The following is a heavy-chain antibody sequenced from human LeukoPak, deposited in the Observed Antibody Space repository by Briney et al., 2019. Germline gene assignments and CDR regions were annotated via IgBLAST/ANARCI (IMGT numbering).Heavy chain of an antibody. CDR3: ARGSFYGDYEGWFDP. CDR2: IDTSSSTM. CDR1: AFTFSDYS. Sequence: GGSLRLSCAASAFTFSDYSMNWVRQAPGKGLEWISYIDTSSSTMYYADSVMGRFTISRDNAKESLYLQMNSLRAEDTAVYYCARGSFYGDYEGWFDPWGQGTLVTVSS. J-gene: IGHJ5*02. D-gene: IGHD4-17*01. V-gene: IGHV3-48*01.